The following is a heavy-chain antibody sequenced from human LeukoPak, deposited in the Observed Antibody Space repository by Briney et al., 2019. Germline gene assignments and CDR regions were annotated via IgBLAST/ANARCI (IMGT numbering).Heavy chain of an antibody. V-gene: IGHV4-34*01. D-gene: IGHD6-13*01. CDR2: INHSGNT. J-gene: IGHJ5*02. Sequence: PSETLSLTCAVHGGSFSGYYWSWIRQPPGKGLEWIGEINHSGNTNYNPSLKSRVTISVDTSKNQFSLKLSSVTAADTAVYYCARGGRVAAAGRYNWFDPWGQGTLVTVSS. CDR3: ARGGRVAAAGRYNWFDP. CDR1: GGSFSGYY.